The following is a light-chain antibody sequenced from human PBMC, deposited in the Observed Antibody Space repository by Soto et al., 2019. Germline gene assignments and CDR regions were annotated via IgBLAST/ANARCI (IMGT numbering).Light chain of an antibody. CDR2: ATS. Sequence: EIVLTQSPATLYVSPGETATLSCRASQSLSSNVAWYQQRPRQAPRLLIYATSSRASDVPARFSGRGSGTEFTLTIASLQSEDFAIYYCQQYENWPPYSFGQGTRLEIK. J-gene: IGKJ2*03. CDR3: QQYENWPPYS. V-gene: IGKV3-15*01. CDR1: QSLSSN.